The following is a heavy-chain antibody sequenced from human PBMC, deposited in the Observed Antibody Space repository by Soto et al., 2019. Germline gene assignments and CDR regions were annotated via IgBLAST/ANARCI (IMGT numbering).Heavy chain of an antibody. V-gene: IGHV1-69*01. J-gene: IGHJ4*02. CDR1: GGTFSSYA. Sequence: QVQLVQSGAEVKKPGSSVKVSCKASGGTFSSYAISWVRQAPGQGLEWMGGIIPIFGTANYAQKFQGRVTINADESTSTGYMELSSLSSEDTAVYYCARELYCGGECYSYPFDYWGRGTLVTVSS. CDR3: ARELYCGGECYSYPFDY. CDR2: IIPIFGTA. D-gene: IGHD2-21*01.